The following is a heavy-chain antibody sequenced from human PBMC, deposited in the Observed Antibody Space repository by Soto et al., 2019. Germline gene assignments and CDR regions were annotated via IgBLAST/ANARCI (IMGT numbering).Heavy chain of an antibody. D-gene: IGHD4-17*01. CDR2: IYYSGST. Sequence: QVQLQESGPGLVKPSQTLSLTCTVSGGSISSGGYYWSWIRQHPGQDLEWIGYIYYSGSTYYNPSLKSRVTISVDTSKNQFSLKLSSVTAADTAVYYCARAVGNIDYGDTRFDPWGQGTLVTVSS. CDR1: GGSISSGGYY. V-gene: IGHV4-31*03. CDR3: ARAVGNIDYGDTRFDP. J-gene: IGHJ5*02.